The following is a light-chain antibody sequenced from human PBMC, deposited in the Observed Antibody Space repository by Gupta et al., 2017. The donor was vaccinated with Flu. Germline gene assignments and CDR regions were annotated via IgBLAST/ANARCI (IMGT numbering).Light chain of an antibody. CDR3: RQTTHWPPLT. Sequence: DVVMTQSPLSLPVTLGQPASIACRASQSRGDSDGIAYLTWLQQRPSQSPRRLIYEASKRDAGVPDRFSGSGLGSDVALNIARGEAEDVAFYYCRQTTHWPPLTFGQGTLLEIK. V-gene: IGKV2-30*01. CDR2: EAS. J-gene: IGKJ5*01. CDR1: QSRGDSDGIAY.